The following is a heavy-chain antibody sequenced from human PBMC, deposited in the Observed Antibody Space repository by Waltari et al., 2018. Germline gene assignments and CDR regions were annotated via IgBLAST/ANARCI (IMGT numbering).Heavy chain of an antibody. CDR3: ARDRYCSGGSCYRAAFDI. D-gene: IGHD2-15*01. CDR1: GGTFSSYA. J-gene: IGHJ3*02. Sequence: QVQLVQSGAEVKKPGSSVKVSCKASGGTFSSYAISWVRQAPGQGLEWMGGIIPILGIANYAQKFQGRVTITADKSTSTAYMELSRLRSEDTAVYYCARDRYCSGGSCYRAAFDIWGQGTMVTVSS. V-gene: IGHV1-69*10. CDR2: IIPILGIA.